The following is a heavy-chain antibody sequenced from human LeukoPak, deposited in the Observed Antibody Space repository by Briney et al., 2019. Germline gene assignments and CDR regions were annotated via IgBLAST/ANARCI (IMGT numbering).Heavy chain of an antibody. V-gene: IGHV1-2*06. CDR1: GYTFTSYY. J-gene: IGHJ6*02. D-gene: IGHD6-13*01. Sequence: ASVKVSCKASGYTFTSYYMHWVRQAPGQGLEWMGRINPNSGGTNYAQKFQGRVTMTRDTFISTAYMELSRLRSDDTAVYYCARQQLVPYYYYYGMDVWGQGTTVTVSS. CDR3: ARQQLVPYYYYYGMDV. CDR2: INPNSGGT.